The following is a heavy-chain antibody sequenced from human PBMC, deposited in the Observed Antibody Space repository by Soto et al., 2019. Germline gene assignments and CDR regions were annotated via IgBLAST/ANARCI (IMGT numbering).Heavy chain of an antibody. Sequence: QLQLQESGPGLVKPSETLSLTCTVSGGSISSSSYYWGWIRQPPGKGLEWIGSIYYSGSTYYNPSLRSRFTISVDTSKSQLSLKLSSVSAADPAVYYCASHAVHSSGFTDYWGQGTLVTVSS. J-gene: IGHJ4*02. CDR2: IYYSGST. CDR3: ASHAVHSSGFTDY. CDR1: GGSISSSSYY. V-gene: IGHV4-39*01. D-gene: IGHD6-19*01.